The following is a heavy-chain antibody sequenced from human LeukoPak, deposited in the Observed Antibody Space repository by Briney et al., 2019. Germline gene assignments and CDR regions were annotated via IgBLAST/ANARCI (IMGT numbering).Heavy chain of an antibody. CDR2: ISFDAVNK. CDR3: VRPGRYCSDRSCHGSNAFDL. J-gene: IGHJ3*01. Sequence: GGSLRLSCAASGFTFSSYTLHWVRQAPGKGLEWVALISFDAVNKFYADSVKGRFTISRDKSKNTLYLEMKSLSPEDTAIYYCVRPGRYCSDRSCHGSNAFDLWGQGTMITVSS. CDR1: GFTFSSYT. V-gene: IGHV3-30-3*01. D-gene: IGHD2-15*01.